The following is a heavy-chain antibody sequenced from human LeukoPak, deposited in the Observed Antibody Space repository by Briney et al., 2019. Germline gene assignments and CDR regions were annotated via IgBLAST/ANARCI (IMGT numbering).Heavy chain of an antibody. CDR2: INHSGST. D-gene: IGHD1-7*01. CDR1: GGSFSGYY. CDR3: ARERVNWNYGRGAFDI. V-gene: IGHV4-34*01. Sequence: SETLSLTCAVYGGSFSGYYWSWIRQPPGKGLEWIGEINHSGSTNYNPSLKSRVTISVDTSKNQFSLKLSSVTAADTAVYYCARERVNWNYGRGAFDIWGQGTMVTVSS. J-gene: IGHJ3*02.